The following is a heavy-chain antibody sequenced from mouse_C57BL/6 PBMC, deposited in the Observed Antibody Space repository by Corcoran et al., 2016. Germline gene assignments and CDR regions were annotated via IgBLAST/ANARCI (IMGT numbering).Heavy chain of an antibody. D-gene: IGHD1-1*01. CDR3: ARVVDYYGSSPAWFAC. J-gene: IGHJ3*01. CDR2: IYPGDGDT. CDR1: GYAFSSYW. V-gene: IGHV1-80*01. Sequence: QVQLQQSGAELVKPGASVKISCKASGYAFSSYWLNWVKQRPGKGLEWIGQIYPGDGDTNYNGKFKGKATLTADKSSSTAYMQLSSLTSEDSAVYFSARVVDYYGSSPAWFACWDQGTLVTVSA.